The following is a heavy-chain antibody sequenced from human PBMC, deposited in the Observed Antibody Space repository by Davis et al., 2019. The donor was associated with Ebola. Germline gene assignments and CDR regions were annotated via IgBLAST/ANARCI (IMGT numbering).Heavy chain of an antibody. J-gene: IGHJ4*02. CDR2: ISSGSFTI. CDR3: ARWSILGQ. D-gene: IGHD3-3*01. V-gene: IGHV3-48*02. Sequence: PGGSLRLSCAASGITFSRYSMHWVRQAPGKGLEWVAFISSGSFTIHYADSVKGRFTISRDNAKNSLFLQMNSLRDEDTAVYYCARWSILGQWGQGTLVTVSS. CDR1: GITFSRYS.